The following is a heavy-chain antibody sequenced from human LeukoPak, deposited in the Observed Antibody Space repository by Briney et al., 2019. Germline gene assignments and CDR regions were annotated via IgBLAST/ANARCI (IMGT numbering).Heavy chain of an antibody. CDR3: ARSKQWLFYFDY. CDR1: GFTFSSYA. V-gene: IGHV3-30*04. J-gene: IGHJ4*02. D-gene: IGHD6-19*01. Sequence: GGSLRLSCAASGFTFSSYAMHGVRQATGKGLEWVAVISYDGSNKYYADSVKGRFTISRDNSKNTLYLQMNSLRAEDTAVYYCARSKQWLFYFDYWGQGTLVTVSS. CDR2: ISYDGSNK.